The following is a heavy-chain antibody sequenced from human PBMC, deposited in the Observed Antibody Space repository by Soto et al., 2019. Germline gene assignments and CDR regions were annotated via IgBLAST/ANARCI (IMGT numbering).Heavy chain of an antibody. D-gene: IGHD6-13*01. J-gene: IGHJ5*02. CDR3: AKDGHSSSWYPLRHNWFDP. V-gene: IGHV3-9*01. CDR1: GFTFDDYA. Sequence: EVQLVESGGGLVQPGRSLRLSCAASGFTFDDYAMHWVRQAPGKGLEWVSGISWNSGSIGYADSVKGRFTISRDNAKNSLYLQMTSLRAEDTALYYCAKDGHSSSWYPLRHNWFDPWGQGTLVTVSS. CDR2: ISWNSGSI.